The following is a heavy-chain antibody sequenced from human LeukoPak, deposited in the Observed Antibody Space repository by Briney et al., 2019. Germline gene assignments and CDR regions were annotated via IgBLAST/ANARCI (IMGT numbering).Heavy chain of an antibody. CDR3: ARDEVATIYDHYFDY. D-gene: IGHD5-12*01. CDR1: GFTFSSYS. Sequence: GGSLRLSCAASGFTFSSYSMNWVRQAPGKGLGWVSSISSSSSYIYYADSVKGRFTISRDNAKNSLYLQMNSLRAEDTAVYYCARDEVATIYDHYFDYWGQGTLVTVSS. V-gene: IGHV3-21*01. CDR2: ISSSSSYI. J-gene: IGHJ4*02.